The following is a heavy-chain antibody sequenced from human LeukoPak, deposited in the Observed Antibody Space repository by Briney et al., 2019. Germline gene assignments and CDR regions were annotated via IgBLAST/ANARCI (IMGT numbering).Heavy chain of an antibody. CDR2: INTNSGGT. D-gene: IGHD6-6*01. J-gene: IGHJ5*02. V-gene: IGHV1-2*02. CDR3: ARGPVGYSSSSNLFDP. Sequence: ASVKVSCKASGYTFTGYYMHWVRQAPGQGLEWMGWINTNSGGTNYAQKFQGRVTMTRDTSISTAYMELSRLSSDDTAVYYCARGPVGYSSSSNLFDPWGQGTLVTVSS. CDR1: GYTFTGYY.